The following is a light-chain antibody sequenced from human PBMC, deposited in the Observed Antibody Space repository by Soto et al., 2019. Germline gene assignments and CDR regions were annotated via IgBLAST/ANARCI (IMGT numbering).Light chain of an antibody. CDR1: QTIYSN. CDR2: RAS. CDR3: QQYGSSQIT. V-gene: IGKV3-15*01. Sequence: IFMTQSPATLSVSPGERATLSCRAGQTIYSNVAWYQQRPGQAPRLLIYRASTRATGVPARFSGSGSGTEFTLTISGLQSEDFAVYYCQQYGSSQITFGQGTRLEIK. J-gene: IGKJ5*01.